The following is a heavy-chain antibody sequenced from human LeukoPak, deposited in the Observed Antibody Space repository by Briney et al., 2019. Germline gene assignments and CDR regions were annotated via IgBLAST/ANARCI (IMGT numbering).Heavy chain of an antibody. D-gene: IGHD3-10*01. J-gene: IGHJ5*02. CDR1: GGTFSSYA. V-gene: IGHV1-69*04. Sequence: ASVKVSCKASGGTFSSYAISWVRQAPGQGLEWMGRIIPIFGIANYEQKFQGRVTITADNSTSTAYMELSSLRSEDTAVYYCARVDYGSGGYRNWFDPWGQGTLVTVSS. CDR2: IIPIFGIA. CDR3: ARVDYGSGGYRNWFDP.